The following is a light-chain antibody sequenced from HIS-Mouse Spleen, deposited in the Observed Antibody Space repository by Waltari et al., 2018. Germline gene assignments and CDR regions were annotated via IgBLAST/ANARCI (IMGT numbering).Light chain of an antibody. Sequence: QSALTQPASVSGSPGQSITISCTGTSSDVGSYNLVSWYQPHPGKAPKLMIYEGNKRPSGVSNRFSGSKSGNTASLTIAGLQAEDEADYYCCSYAGSSTWVFGGGTKLTVL. CDR1: SSDVGSYNL. CDR3: CSYAGSSTWV. J-gene: IGLJ3*02. CDR2: EGN. V-gene: IGLV2-23*01.